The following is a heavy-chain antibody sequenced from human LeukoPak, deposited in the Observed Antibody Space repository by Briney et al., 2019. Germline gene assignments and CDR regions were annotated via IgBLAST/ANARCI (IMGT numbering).Heavy chain of an antibody. CDR3: ARESYGDYHIDY. V-gene: IGHV3-74*01. D-gene: IGHD4-17*01. CDR2: INSDGSSI. J-gene: IGHJ4*02. CDR1: GFTFSSYW. Sequence: TGRSLRLSCAASGFTFSSYWMHWVRQAPGKGLVWVSRINSDGSSITYADSVKGRFAISRDDAKNTLYLQMNSLRVEDTAVYYCARESYGDYHIDYWGQGTLVTASS.